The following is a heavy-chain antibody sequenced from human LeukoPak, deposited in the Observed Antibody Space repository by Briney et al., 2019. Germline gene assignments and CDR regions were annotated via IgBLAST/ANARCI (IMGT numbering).Heavy chain of an antibody. Sequence: SETLSLTCTVSGGSISSGSYYWSWIRQPAGKGLEWIGRIYTSGSTNYNPSLKSRVTISVDTSKNQFSLKLSSVTAADTAVYYCARDHSGSYLDYFDYWGQGTLVTVSS. V-gene: IGHV4-61*02. CDR2: IYTSGST. CDR3: ARDHSGSYLDYFDY. CDR1: GGSISSGSYY. J-gene: IGHJ4*02. D-gene: IGHD1-26*01.